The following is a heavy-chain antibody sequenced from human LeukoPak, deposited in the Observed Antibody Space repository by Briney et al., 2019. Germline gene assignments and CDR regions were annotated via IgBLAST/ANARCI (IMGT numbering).Heavy chain of an antibody. CDR1: GFTFDDYA. J-gene: IGHJ4*02. Sequence: TGGSLRLSCAASGFTFDDYAVHWVRQRPGKSLEWVSLITHDGGATFYSDTVRGRFTISRDNSRNSLYLHMKSLRPEDSALYYCVKESGLKYFDYWGQGTLVTVSS. CDR2: ITHDGGAT. V-gene: IGHV3-43D*03. CDR3: VKESGLKYFDY.